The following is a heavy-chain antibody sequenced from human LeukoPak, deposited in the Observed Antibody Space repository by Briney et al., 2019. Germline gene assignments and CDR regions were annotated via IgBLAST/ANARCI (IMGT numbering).Heavy chain of an antibody. CDR3: ARDPLDYCDSRTGRSDWFDP. D-gene: IGHD3-22*01. J-gene: IGHJ5*02. CDR2: IYHSGST. Sequence: SETLSLTCTVSGYSISSGYYWGWIRQPPGKGLEWIGSIYHSGSTYCNPSLKSRVTISVDTSKNQFSLKLSSVTAADTAVYYCARDPLDYCDSRTGRSDWFDPWGQGTLVTVSS. CDR1: GYSISSGYY. V-gene: IGHV4-38-2*02.